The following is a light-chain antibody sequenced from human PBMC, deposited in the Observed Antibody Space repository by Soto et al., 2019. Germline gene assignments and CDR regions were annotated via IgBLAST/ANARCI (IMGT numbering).Light chain of an antibody. V-gene: IGKV1-39*01. Sequence: DIQMTQSPSSLSASVGDRVTITCRASQRISSYLNWYQQKPGKAPKLLMYGASNLQSGVPSRISGGGFGTDFTRTISSLQPEDFATYYCQQSYSTPQTFGQGTKLEIK. CDR3: QQSYSTPQT. CDR2: GAS. J-gene: IGKJ2*01. CDR1: QRISSY.